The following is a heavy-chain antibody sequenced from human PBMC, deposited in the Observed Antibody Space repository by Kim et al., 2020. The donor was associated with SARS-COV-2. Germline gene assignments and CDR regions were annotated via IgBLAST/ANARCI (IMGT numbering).Heavy chain of an antibody. J-gene: IGHJ6*02. D-gene: IGHD3-10*01. CDR1: GDSINSSNYY. CDR3: AGYGSGTYYTYFDYYNNMDV. V-gene: IGHV4-39*01. Sequence: SETLSLTCTVSGDSINSSNYYWGWIRQPPGKGLEWIGSIYYSGSTYYNPSLKSRVIISVDTSKNQFSLKLGSVTAADTAVYYCAGYGSGTYYTYFDYYNNMDVWGQGTTVTVSS. CDR2: IYYSGST.